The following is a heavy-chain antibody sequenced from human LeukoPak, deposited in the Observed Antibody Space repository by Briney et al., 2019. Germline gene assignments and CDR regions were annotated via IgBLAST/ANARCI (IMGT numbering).Heavy chain of an antibody. CDR2: IYSSGST. D-gene: IGHD2-2*01. Sequence: SSETLSLTCTVSGGSISSYYWSWIRQPAGKGLEWIGRIYSSGSTNYNPFLKSRVTMSVATSKTQFSLKLSSVTAADTAVYYCARGQYHLLYWYFDLWGCGTLVTVSS. J-gene: IGHJ2*01. CDR1: GGSISSYY. CDR3: ARGQYHLLYWYFDL. V-gene: IGHV4-4*07.